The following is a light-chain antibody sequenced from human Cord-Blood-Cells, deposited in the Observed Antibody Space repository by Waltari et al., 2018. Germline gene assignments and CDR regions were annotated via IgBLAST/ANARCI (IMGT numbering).Light chain of an antibody. CDR3: QQSYSTPFT. CDR2: AAS. CDR1: QSISSY. Sequence: DIQMTQSPSSLSASVGDRVTITCRASQSISSYLNWYQQQPGKAPKLLIYAASSLQSGVPSRFSGSGTGTEFTLTISSLQPEDFATYYCQQSYSTPFTFGPGTKVDIK. J-gene: IGKJ3*01. V-gene: IGKV1-39*01.